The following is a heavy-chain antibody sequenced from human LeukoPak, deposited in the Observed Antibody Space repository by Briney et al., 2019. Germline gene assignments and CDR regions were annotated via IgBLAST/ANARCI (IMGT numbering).Heavy chain of an antibody. CDR1: GFTFSSYS. CDR2: ISSSSSYI. V-gene: IGHV3-21*01. Sequence: PGGSLRLSCAASGFTFSSYSMNWVRQAPGKGLEWVSSISSSSSYIYYADSVKGRFTISRDNAKNSLYLQMNSLRAEDTAVYYCARDNSLIAVPGRSFDAFDIWGQGTMVTVSS. D-gene: IGHD6-19*01. CDR3: ARDNSLIAVPGRSFDAFDI. J-gene: IGHJ3*02.